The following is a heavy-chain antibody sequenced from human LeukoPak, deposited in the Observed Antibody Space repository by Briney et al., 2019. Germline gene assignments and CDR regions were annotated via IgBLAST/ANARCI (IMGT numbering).Heavy chain of an antibody. Sequence: SETLSLTCAVYGGSFSGYYWSWIRQPPGKGLEWIGSIYYSGSTHYNPSVKSPVSISKDTPKNQFSLKLSSVTAADTAMYYCARVMVRGATFDYWGQGILVTVSS. CDR3: ARVMVRGATFDY. J-gene: IGHJ4*02. D-gene: IGHD3-10*01. V-gene: IGHV4-34*01. CDR2: IYYSGST. CDR1: GGSFSGYY.